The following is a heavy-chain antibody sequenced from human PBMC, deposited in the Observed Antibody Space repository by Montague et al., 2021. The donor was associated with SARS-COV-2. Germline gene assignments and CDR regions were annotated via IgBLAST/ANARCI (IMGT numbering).Heavy chain of an antibody. D-gene: IGHD3-9*01. CDR3: ARGRPVQGSFRHFDSIPSGALDI. CDR1: RGSFSNYY. J-gene: IGHJ3*02. CDR2: INQGGAP. V-gene: IGHV4-34*01. Sequence: SETLSLTCAVSRGSFSNYYWTWIRQSPGKGLEWIGEINQGGAPNYTPSLKSRVTISLDTSEKQISLKLNSVTVADTAVFFCARGRPVQGSFRHFDSIPSGALDIWAQGSLVIVSS.